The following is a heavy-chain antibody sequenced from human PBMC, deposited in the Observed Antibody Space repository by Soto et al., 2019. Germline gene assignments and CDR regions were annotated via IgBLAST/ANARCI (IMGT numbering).Heavy chain of an antibody. V-gene: IGHV1-46*01. D-gene: IGHD2-2*01. CDR2: INPSGGST. Sequence: ASVKVSCKASGYTFTSYDINWVRQAPGQRLEWMGIINPSGGSTSYAQKFQGRVTMTRDTSTSTVYMELSSLRSEDTAVYYCARITSDCSSTSCYSYFDYWGQGTLVTVSS. CDR1: GYTFTSYD. J-gene: IGHJ4*02. CDR3: ARITSDCSSTSCYSYFDY.